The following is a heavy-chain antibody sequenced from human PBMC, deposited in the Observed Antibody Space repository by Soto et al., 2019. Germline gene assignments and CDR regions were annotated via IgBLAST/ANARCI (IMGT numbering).Heavy chain of an antibody. CDR3: AKIESRFFYDSTGYYPFDY. V-gene: IGHV3-23*01. Sequence: PAGSLTLSCVTSGFPFSNYAMTWIRQLPGKGLEWVSALSGSGVSTYYADSVMGRFTISRDNSKNTVYLQMNSLRAEDTAVYYCAKIESRFFYDSTGYYPFDYWGQGT. D-gene: IGHD3-22*01. J-gene: IGHJ4*02. CDR2: LSGSGVST. CDR1: GFPFSNYA.